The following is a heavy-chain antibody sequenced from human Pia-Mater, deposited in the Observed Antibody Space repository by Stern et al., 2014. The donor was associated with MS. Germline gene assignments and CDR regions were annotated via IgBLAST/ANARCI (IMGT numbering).Heavy chain of an antibody. CDR3: DGYASWVDY. J-gene: IGHJ4*02. Sequence: QVQLQESGPGLVKPSETLSLTCTVSGGSISRSSYYWGWIRQPPGKGLEWIGSIYYSGSTYNNPSLKSRTPISEDTSKNQFPLKLSSVTAADTAVYYCDGYASWVDYWGQGTLVTVSS. CDR2: IYYSGST. V-gene: IGHV4-39*01. D-gene: IGHD5-18*01. CDR1: GGSISRSSYY.